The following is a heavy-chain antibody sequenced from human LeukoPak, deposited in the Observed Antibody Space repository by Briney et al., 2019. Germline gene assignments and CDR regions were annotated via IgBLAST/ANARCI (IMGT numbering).Heavy chain of an antibody. CDR2: IIPILGTA. Sequence: SVKVSCKASGGTLNNYAINWVRQAPGQGLEWMGRIIPILGTANHAQNFQGRVTITADRPTSTAYMELSSLKAEDTAVYYCARSHRYCGSASCPINWFDPWGQGTQVTVSS. D-gene: IGHD2-2*01. V-gene: IGHV1-69*04. J-gene: IGHJ5*02. CDR1: GGTLNNYA. CDR3: ARSHRYCGSASCPINWFDP.